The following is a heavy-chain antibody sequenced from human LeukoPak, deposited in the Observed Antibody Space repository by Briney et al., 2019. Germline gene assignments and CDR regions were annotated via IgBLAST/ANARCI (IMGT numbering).Heavy chain of an antibody. CDR2: IYGSGST. D-gene: IGHD4-17*01. J-gene: IGHJ2*01. V-gene: IGHV4-61*02. CDR1: GGSISSSSYY. CDR3: ASSVTTSDWYFDL. Sequence: SETLSLTCTVSGGSISSSSYYWSWIRQPAGKGLEWIGRIYGSGSTNYNPSLKSRITISVDTSKNQFSLKLRSVTAADTAVYYCASSVTTSDWYFDLWGRGTLVTVSS.